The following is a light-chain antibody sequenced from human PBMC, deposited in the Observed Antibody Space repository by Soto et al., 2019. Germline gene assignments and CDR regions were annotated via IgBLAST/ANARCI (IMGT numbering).Light chain of an antibody. V-gene: IGLV1-40*01. Sequence: SVLTQPPSVSGAPGQRVTISCTGSSSNIGAGYDVHWYQQLPGTAPKLLIYGNSNRPSGVPDRFSGSKSGTSASLAITGLQAEDEADCYCQSYDSSLSGSYVFGTGTKVTVL. CDR2: GNS. CDR3: QSYDSSLSGSYV. CDR1: SSNIGAGYD. J-gene: IGLJ1*01.